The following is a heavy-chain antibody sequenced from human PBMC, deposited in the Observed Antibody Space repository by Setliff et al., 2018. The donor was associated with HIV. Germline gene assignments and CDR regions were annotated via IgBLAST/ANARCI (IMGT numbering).Heavy chain of an antibody. V-gene: IGHV1-2*06. Sequence: ASVKVSCKATEYMILAYKMNWVRQAPGQGLEWIGRISPNNGVAEYAPKFQGRVTMTRDTSINTAYMELNSLRSDDTAVYYCARQLSNSLESWGQGTPVTVSS. CDR3: ARQLSNSLES. CDR2: ISPNNGVA. J-gene: IGHJ4*02. CDR1: EYMILAYK. D-gene: IGHD1-1*01.